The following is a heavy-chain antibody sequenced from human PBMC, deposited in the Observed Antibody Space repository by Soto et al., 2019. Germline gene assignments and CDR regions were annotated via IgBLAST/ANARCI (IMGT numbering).Heavy chain of an antibody. CDR3: ARGFDILTFGFCLDY. Sequence: SETLSLTCTVSGGSMSSSSYYWGWIRQRPGKGLEWIANMYFSGFYSGSTSYNPSLKSRVTISVDTSKNQFSLQVSSVTAADTAVYYCARGFDILTFGFCLDYWGQGTLVTVSS. V-gene: IGHV4-39*01. CDR1: GGSMSSSSYY. D-gene: IGHD3-9*01. CDR2: MYFSGFYSGST. J-gene: IGHJ4*02.